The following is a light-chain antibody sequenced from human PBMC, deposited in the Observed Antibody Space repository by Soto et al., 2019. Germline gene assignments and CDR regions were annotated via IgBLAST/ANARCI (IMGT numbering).Light chain of an antibody. CDR2: EVT. J-gene: IGLJ1*01. V-gene: IGLV2-14*01. CDR1: SSDVGGYDF. Sequence: QSALTQPASVSGSPGQSITISCTGTSSDVGGYDFVSWYQQHPGKAPKLMISEVTNRPSGVSNRFSGSKSGNTASLTISGLQAEDEADYYCSSFTISSTLYVFGTGTKLTVL. CDR3: SSFTISSTLYV.